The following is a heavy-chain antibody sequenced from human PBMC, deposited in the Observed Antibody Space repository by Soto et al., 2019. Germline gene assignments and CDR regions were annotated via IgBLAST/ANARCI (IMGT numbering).Heavy chain of an antibody. Sequence: QLQLQESGSGLVKPSQTLSLTCAVSGGSISSGGYSWSWIRQPPGKGLEWIGYIYHSGSTYYNPSLKARVNVSVDSPKNQFSLKLSSVPAAATAVYYCARVYRNAAGFDPWRQGTLVTVSS. D-gene: IGHD4-4*01. CDR1: GGSISSGGYS. CDR2: IYHSGST. J-gene: IGHJ5*02. V-gene: IGHV4-30-2*01. CDR3: ARVYRNAAGFDP.